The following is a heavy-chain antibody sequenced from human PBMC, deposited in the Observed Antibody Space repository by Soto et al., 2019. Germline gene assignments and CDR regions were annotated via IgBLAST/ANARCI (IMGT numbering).Heavy chain of an antibody. CDR2: ISAYNGNT. V-gene: IGHV1-18*01. CDR1: GYTFTSYG. CDR3: ARDDQYYDSSGYSSDY. Sequence: ASVNVSCKASGYTFTSYGISWVRQAPGQGLEWMGWISAYNGNTNYAQKLQGRVTMTTDTSTSTAYMELRSLRSDDTAVYYCARDDQYYDSSGYSSDYWGQGTLVTVSS. J-gene: IGHJ4*02. D-gene: IGHD3-22*01.